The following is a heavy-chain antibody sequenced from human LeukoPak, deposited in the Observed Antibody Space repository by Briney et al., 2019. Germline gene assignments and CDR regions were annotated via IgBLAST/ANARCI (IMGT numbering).Heavy chain of an antibody. CDR1: GLTPSSCG. CDR2: ISGSGDGT. V-gene: IGHV3-23*01. D-gene: IGHD2-15*01. CDR3: ARERSVAMDY. Sequence: PGGSLRLSCAASGLTPSSCGMSWVRQAPGKGLEWVSAISGSGDGTYYADSVKGRFTISRDNSKSMLYLEMNSLRAEDTAVYYCARERSVAMDYWGQGTLVTVSS. J-gene: IGHJ4*02.